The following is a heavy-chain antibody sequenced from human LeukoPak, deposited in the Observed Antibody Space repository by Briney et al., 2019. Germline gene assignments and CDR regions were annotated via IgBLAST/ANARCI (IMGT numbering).Heavy chain of an antibody. V-gene: IGHV3-74*01. J-gene: IGHJ4*02. CDR1: GFSFSNYW. CDR3: VRGAVTGQQCDN. Sequence: GGSLRLSCAASGFSFSNYWMHWVRQVPGEGLVWVSRITSDGYTTNYADSVKGRFTISRDNAKNTLYLQMNSLRDEDTAVYYCVRGAVTGQQCDNWGQGTLVTVSS. D-gene: IGHD2-21*02. CDR2: ITSDGYTT.